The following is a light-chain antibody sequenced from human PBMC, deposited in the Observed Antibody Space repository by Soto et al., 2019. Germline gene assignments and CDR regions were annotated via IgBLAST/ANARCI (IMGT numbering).Light chain of an antibody. CDR2: GAS. CDR1: QSVSID. V-gene: IGKV3-15*01. J-gene: IGKJ2*02. CDR3: HHYDNCPPCT. Sequence: EIVMTQSPATLSVSPGETATLSCGASQSVSIDLAWFQQKPGQAPRLLIYGASTRATGLPARFSGSGSGTEFTLTITSLQSEDFAVYYCHHYDNCPPCTFGQGTKLEI.